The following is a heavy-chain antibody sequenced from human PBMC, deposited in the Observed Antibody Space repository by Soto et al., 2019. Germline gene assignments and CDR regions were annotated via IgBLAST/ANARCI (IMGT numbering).Heavy chain of an antibody. CDR2: ISYDGSNK. CDR1: GFTFSSYG. V-gene: IGHV3-30*18. Sequence: QVQLVESGGGVVQPGRSLRLSCAASGFTFSSYGMHWVRQAPGKGLEWVAVISYDGSNKYYADSVKGRFTISRDNSKNTLYLQMNSLRAEDTAGYYCAKEIVSSGWYWSATLDSWGQGTLVTVSS. CDR3: AKEIVSSGWYWSATLDS. D-gene: IGHD6-13*01. J-gene: IGHJ4*02.